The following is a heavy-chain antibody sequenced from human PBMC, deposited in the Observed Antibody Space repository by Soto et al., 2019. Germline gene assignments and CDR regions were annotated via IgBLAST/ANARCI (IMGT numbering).Heavy chain of an antibody. CDR2: INPSGGST. CDR1: GYTFTIYY. V-gene: IGHV1-46*01. D-gene: IGHD1-26*01. J-gene: IGHJ4*02. CDR3: ARVTVGATTFDY. Sequence: GASVKVSCKASGYTFTIYYMHWVRQAPGQGLEWMGIINPSGGSTSYAQKFQGRVTMTRDTSTSTVYMELSSLRSEDTAVYYCARVTVGATTFDYWGQGTLVTVSS.